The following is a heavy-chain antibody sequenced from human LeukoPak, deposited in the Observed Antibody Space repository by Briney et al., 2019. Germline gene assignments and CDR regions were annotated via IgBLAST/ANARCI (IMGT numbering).Heavy chain of an antibody. CDR3: ARDRGILEWLSDVPDY. D-gene: IGHD3-3*01. CDR2: ISAYNGNT. CDR1: GYTFTSYG. Sequence: ASVKVSCKASGYTFTSYGISWVRQAPGQGLEWMGWISAYNGNTNYAQKFQGRVTMTRDTSISTAYMELSRLRSDDTAVYYCARDRGILEWLSDVPDYWGQGTLVTVSS. V-gene: IGHV1-18*01. J-gene: IGHJ4*02.